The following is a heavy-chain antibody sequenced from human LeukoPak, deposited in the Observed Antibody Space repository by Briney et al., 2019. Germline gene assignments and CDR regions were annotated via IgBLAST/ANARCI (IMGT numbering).Heavy chain of an antibody. CDR1: GFTFRSYE. CDR2: ISSGGSTI. D-gene: IGHD3-22*01. J-gene: IGHJ4*02. CDR3: ARDGGQYYYDT. Sequence: GGSLRLSCAASGFTFRSYEMNWVRQAPGKGLEWVSYISSGGSTIYYADSVKGRFTISRANAKNSLYLQMNTLRDDDTAIYYCARDGGQYYYDTWGQGTLVTVSS. V-gene: IGHV3-48*03.